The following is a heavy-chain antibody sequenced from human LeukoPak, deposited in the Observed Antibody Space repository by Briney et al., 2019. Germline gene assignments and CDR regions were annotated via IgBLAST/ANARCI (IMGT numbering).Heavy chain of an antibody. D-gene: IGHD3-10*01. J-gene: IGHJ4*02. CDR1: GGTFSSYA. CDR2: IIPMLGIA. CDR3: ARELVTMVRGVIISYDTPNVY. Sequence: SVKVSCKASGGTFSSYAISWVRQAPGQGLEWMGRIIPMLGIANYAQKFQGRVTITADKSTSTAYMELSSLRSEDTAVYYCARELVTMVRGVIISYDTPNVYWGQGTLVTVSS. V-gene: IGHV1-69*04.